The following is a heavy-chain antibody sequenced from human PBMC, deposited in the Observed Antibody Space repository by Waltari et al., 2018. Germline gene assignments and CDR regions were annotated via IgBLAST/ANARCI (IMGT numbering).Heavy chain of an antibody. V-gene: IGHV1-18*03. J-gene: IGHJ3*01. CDR1: GYKFTDNG. CDR3: VSDQMYAFDV. Sequence: QPQLVQSGPEVRKPGASVKLSCKASGYKFTDNGISWVRQAPGQGLEWMGWISTRSWNVKSAQKLLDRVILTADKSTTTAYLELRSLRLDEMGIYYCVSDQMYAFDVWGQGTMVTVS. CDR2: ISTRSWNV.